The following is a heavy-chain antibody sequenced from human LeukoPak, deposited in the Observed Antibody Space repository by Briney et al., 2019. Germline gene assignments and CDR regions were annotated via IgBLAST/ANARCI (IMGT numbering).Heavy chain of an antibody. D-gene: IGHD1/OR15-1a*01. V-gene: IGHV1-69*01. J-gene: IGHJ5*02. CDR3: AREGARQFGSGTKNNWFDP. CDR2: IIPIFGTA. Sequence: SVKVSCKASGGTFSSYAISWVRQAPGQGLEWMGGIIPIFGTANYAQKFQGRVTITADESTSTAYMELSSLRSEDTAVYYCAREGARQFGSGTKNNWFDPWGQGTLVTVSS. CDR1: GGTFSSYA.